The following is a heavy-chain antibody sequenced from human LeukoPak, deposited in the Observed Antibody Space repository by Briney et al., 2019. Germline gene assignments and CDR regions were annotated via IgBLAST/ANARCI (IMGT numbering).Heavy chain of an antibody. J-gene: IGHJ4*02. CDR3: ARGGGSYSSSSARFDY. V-gene: IGHV1-69*13. Sequence: SVKVSCKASGYTFTSYGISWVRQAPGQGLEWMGGIIPIFGTANYAQKFQGRVTITADESTSTAYMELSSLRSEDTAVYYCARGGGSYSSSSARFDYWGQGTLVTVSS. CDR2: IIPIFGTA. CDR1: GYTFTSYG. D-gene: IGHD6-6*01.